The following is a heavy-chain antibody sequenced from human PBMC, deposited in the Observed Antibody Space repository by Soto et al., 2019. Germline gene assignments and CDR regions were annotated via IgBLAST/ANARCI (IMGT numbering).Heavy chain of an antibody. CDR3: ARASRAGTTDY. V-gene: IGHV1-69*02. CDR2: IIPILGIA. J-gene: IGHJ4*02. D-gene: IGHD1-7*01. Sequence: GASVQVSCKASGGTFSSYTISWVRQAPGQGLEWMGRIIPILGIANYAQKFQGRVTITADKSTSTAYMELSSLRSEDTAVYYCARASRAGTTDYWGQGTLVTVSS. CDR1: GGTFSSYT.